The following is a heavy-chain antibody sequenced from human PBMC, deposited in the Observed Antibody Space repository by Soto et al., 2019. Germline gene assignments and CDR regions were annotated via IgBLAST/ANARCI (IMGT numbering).Heavy chain of an antibody. CDR1: GASISSYY. V-gene: IGHV4-59*01. Sequence: QVQLQESAPGLVKPSETLSLTCTVSGASISSYYWTWIRQPPGKGLEWIGYAYYSGRTNYNPSLKGPVNISVDPSKNHVPLKAGAVAAADTAVYYCAGWRSGYSSGWYAYWGQGTLGTVSS. J-gene: IGHJ4*02. D-gene: IGHD6-19*01. CDR3: AGWRSGYSSGWYAY. CDR2: AYYSGRT.